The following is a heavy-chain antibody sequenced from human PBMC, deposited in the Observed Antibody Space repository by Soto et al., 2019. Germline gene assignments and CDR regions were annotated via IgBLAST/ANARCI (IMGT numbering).Heavy chain of an antibody. Sequence: ASVKVSCKASGYTFTSYDINWVRQATGQGLEWMGWMNPNSGNTGYAQKFQGRVTMTRNTSISTAYMELSSLRSEDTAVYYCARGVVPAAIYWFDPWGQGTLVTVSS. CDR3: ARGVVPAAIYWFDP. CDR1: GYTFTSYD. D-gene: IGHD2-2*01. V-gene: IGHV1-8*01. J-gene: IGHJ5*02. CDR2: MNPNSGNT.